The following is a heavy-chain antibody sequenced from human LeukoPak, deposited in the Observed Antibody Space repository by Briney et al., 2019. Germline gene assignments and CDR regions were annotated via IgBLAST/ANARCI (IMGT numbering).Heavy chain of an antibody. CDR1: GVTFSDYY. CDR3: ARQLVYDYFDY. D-gene: IGHD6-13*01. CDR2: ISSSSSYT. V-gene: IGHV3-11*06. J-gene: IGHJ4*02. Sequence: KAVGSLRLSCAASGVTFSDYYVSWIRQAPGKGLGWGSYISSSSSYTNYADSVKGAFTISRDNAKNSLYLQMNSLRAEDTAVYYCARQLVYDYFDYWGQGTLVTVSS.